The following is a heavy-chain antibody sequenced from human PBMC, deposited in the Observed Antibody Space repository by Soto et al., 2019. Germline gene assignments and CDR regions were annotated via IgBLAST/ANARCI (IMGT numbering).Heavy chain of an antibody. V-gene: IGHV3-30*18. CDR2: TSYDGTNK. CDR3: AKDLSGARWYYDALDV. CDR1: GFTFSTHG. D-gene: IGHD2-15*01. J-gene: IGHJ6*02. Sequence: GGSLRLSCEVSGFTFSTHGMHWVRQAPGKGLEWVAGTSYDGTNKYYARSVQGRFTISRENSMKSLYLQMNSLRTEDTAVYYCAKDLSGARWYYDALDVWGQGTTVTVSS.